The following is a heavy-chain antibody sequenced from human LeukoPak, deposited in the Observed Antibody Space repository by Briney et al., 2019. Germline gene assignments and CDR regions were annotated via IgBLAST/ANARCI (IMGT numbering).Heavy chain of an antibody. Sequence: SQTLSLTCTVSGGSISSGSYYWSWIRQPAGKGLEWIGRIYTSGSTDYNPSLKSRVTISVDTSKNQFSLKLSSVTAADTAVYYCARQVVAAAVPDYWGQGTLVTVSS. CDR3: ARQVVAAAVPDY. D-gene: IGHD6-13*01. CDR1: GGSISSGSYY. V-gene: IGHV4-61*02. J-gene: IGHJ4*02. CDR2: IYTSGST.